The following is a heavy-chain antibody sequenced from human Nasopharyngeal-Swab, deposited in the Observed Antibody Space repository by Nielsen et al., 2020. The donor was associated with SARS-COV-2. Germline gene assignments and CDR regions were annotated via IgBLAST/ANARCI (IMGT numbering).Heavy chain of an antibody. CDR3: ARGPGTAYYYMDV. Sequence: SETLSLTCTVSGGSFSTDYWSWIRQPPGKGLEWIGYISYSGSTNYNPSPKSRVAISVDTSKNQFSLKLSSVTAADTAVYYCARGPGTAYYYMDVWGKGTTVTVSS. CDR1: GGSFSTDY. CDR2: ISYSGST. V-gene: IGHV4-59*01. D-gene: IGHD1-7*01. J-gene: IGHJ6*03.